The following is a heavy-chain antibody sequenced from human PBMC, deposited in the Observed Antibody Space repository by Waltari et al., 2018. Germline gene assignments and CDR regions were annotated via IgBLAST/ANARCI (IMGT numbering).Heavy chain of an antibody. D-gene: IGHD1-26*01. Sequence: EVQLLESGGGLVQPGGSLRLSCAASGFTFSSYAMSWVRQAPGKGLEWVSAISGSGGSTYYADSVKGRFTISRDNSKNSLYLQMNSLRAEDTAVYYCARANSGSIGTDPWGQGTLVTVSS. CDR3: ARANSGSIGTDP. CDR2: ISGSGGST. CDR1: GFTFSSYA. J-gene: IGHJ5*02. V-gene: IGHV3-23*01.